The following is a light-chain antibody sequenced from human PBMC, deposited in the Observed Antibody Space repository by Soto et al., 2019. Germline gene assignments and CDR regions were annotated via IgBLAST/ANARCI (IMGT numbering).Light chain of an antibody. CDR2: DAS. Sequence: EIVLTQSPATLSLSPGERATLSCRASQSVSSYLAWYQQKPGQAPRLLIYDASNRATGIPARFSGSGSGTDFTLTISSLVPEDFAVYYCQRRSNWALTFGGGTKVEIK. CDR1: QSVSSY. CDR3: QRRSNWALT. J-gene: IGKJ4*01. V-gene: IGKV3-11*01.